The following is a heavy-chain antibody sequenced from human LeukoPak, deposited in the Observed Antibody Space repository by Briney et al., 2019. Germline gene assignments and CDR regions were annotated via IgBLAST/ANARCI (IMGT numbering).Heavy chain of an antibody. CDR1: GFTFSSYA. V-gene: IGHV3-23*01. CDR3: AKSYDYVGGSYRSDCDY. Sequence: GGSLRLSCAASGFTFSSYAMSGVRQAPGKGLEWVSANSGRGGSTYYADSVKGRFTIPRDNSKNTLYLQMNTLRAEDTAVYYCAKSYDYVGGSYRSDCDYWGRGTLVTASS. CDR2: NSGRGGST. J-gene: IGHJ4*01. D-gene: IGHD3-16*02.